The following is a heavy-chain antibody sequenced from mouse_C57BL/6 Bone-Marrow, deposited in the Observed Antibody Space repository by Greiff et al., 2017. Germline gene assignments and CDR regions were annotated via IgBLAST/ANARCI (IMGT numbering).Heavy chain of an antibody. Sequence: EVKLMESGGGLVKPGGSLKLSCAASGFTFSSYAMSWVRQTPEKRLEWVATISDGGSFTSYPDNVKGRFTITRENAKNNLYLQISHLKSEDTAMYYCARDGDYGSSMDYWGQGTSVTVSS. CDR1: GFTFSSYA. CDR3: ARDGDYGSSMDY. D-gene: IGHD1-1*01. CDR2: ISDGGSFT. J-gene: IGHJ4*01. V-gene: IGHV5-4*01.